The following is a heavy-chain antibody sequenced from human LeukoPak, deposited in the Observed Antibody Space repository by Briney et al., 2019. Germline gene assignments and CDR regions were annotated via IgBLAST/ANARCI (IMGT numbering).Heavy chain of an antibody. CDR1: GYTFTSYY. CDR2: INPSGGST. J-gene: IGHJ4*02. Sequence: ASVKVSCKASGYTFTSYYMHWVRQAPGQGLEWMGIINPSGGSTSYAQKFQGRVTMTRDTSTSTVYMELSSLRSEDTAVYYCARGYYDILTGYYPFDYWGQGTLVTVSS. D-gene: IGHD3-9*01. V-gene: IGHV1-46*01. CDR3: ARGYYDILTGYYPFDY.